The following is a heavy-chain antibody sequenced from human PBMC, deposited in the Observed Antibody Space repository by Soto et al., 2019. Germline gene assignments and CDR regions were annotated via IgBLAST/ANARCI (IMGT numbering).Heavy chain of an antibody. CDR3: VRGGTKTLRDWFDP. Sequence: PSETLSLTCTVSSGSISNYYWSWIRQPAGKGLEWIGRIYATGTTDYNPSLKSLVMMSVDTSKKQFSLRLRSVTAADTAVYYCVRGGTKTLRDWFDPWGQGVSVTVSS. CDR1: SGSISNYY. V-gene: IGHV4-4*07. CDR2: IYATGTT. J-gene: IGHJ5*02. D-gene: IGHD1-1*01.